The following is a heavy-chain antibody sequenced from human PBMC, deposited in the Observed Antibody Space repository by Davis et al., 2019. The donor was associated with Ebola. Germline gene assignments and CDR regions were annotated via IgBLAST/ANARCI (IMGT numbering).Heavy chain of an antibody. J-gene: IGHJ5*02. V-gene: IGHV4-39*01. CDR1: GGSISSSSYY. Sequence: MPSETLSLTCTVSGGSISSSSYYWGWIRQPPGKGLEWIGSIYYSGSTYYNPSLKSRVTISVDTSKNQFSLKLSSVTAADTAVYYCARPRGFGELLYNNWFDPWGQGTLVTVSS. CDR3: ARPRGFGELLYNNWFDP. D-gene: IGHD3-10*01. CDR2: IYYSGST.